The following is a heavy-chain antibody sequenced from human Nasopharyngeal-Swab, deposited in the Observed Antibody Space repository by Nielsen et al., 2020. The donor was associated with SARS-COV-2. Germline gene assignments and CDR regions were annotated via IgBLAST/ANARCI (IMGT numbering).Heavy chain of an antibody. CDR2: ISSSSGTV. Sequence: GGSLRLSCAASGFSFATSSMNWVRQAPGKGPEWLSYISSSSGTVYYANSVKGRFTISRDNAKNSLYLQMNSLRDEDTAVYYCARDVSSYNNWFDPWCQGTLVTVSS. D-gene: IGHD3-16*02. CDR3: ARDVSSYNNWFDP. CDR1: GFSFATSS. J-gene: IGHJ5*02. V-gene: IGHV3-48*02.